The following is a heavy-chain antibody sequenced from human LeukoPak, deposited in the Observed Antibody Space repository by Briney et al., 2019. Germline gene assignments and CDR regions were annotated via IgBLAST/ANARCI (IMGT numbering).Heavy chain of an antibody. Sequence: ASVKVSCKASGYTFTSYYMHWVRQAPRQGLEWMGIINPSGGSTSYAQKFQGRVTMTRDTSTSTVYMELSSLRSEDTAVYYCAQPSGYCSSTSCRYPKYYYYGMDVWGQGTTVTVSS. V-gene: IGHV1-46*01. CDR3: AQPSGYCSSTSCRYPKYYYYGMDV. CDR1: GYTFTSYY. CDR2: INPSGGST. J-gene: IGHJ6*02. D-gene: IGHD2-2*01.